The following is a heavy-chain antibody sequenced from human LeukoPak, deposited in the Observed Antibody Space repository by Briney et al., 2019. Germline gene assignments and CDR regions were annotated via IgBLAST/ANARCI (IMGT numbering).Heavy chain of an antibody. CDR1: GYTFTSYG. V-gene: IGHV1-18*01. D-gene: IGHD3-22*01. J-gene: IGHJ5*02. Sequence: ASVRVSCKASGYTFTSYGISWVRQAPGQGLEWMGWISAYNGNTNYAQKLQGRVTMTTDTSTSTAYMELRSLRSDDTAVYYCARFDYYDSRLDPWGQGTLVTVSS. CDR3: ARFDYYDSRLDP. CDR2: ISAYNGNT.